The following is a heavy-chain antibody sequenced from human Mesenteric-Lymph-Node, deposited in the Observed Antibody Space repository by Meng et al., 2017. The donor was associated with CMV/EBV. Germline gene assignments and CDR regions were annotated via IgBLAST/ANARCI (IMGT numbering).Heavy chain of an antibody. CDR1: GGTFSSYA. CDR2: IIPIFGTA. D-gene: IGHD1-26*01. V-gene: IGHV1-69*05. CDR3: AAFKSGSYWGSWDY. Sequence: ASGGTFSSYAISWVRQAPGQGLEWMGGIIPIFGTANYAQKFQGRVTITTDESTSTAYMELSSLRSEDTAVYYCAAFKSGSYWGSWDYWGQGTLVTVSS. J-gene: IGHJ4*02.